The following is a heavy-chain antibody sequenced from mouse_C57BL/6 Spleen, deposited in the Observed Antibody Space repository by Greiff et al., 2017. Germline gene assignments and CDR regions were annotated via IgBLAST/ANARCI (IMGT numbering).Heavy chain of an antibody. CDR1: GYTFTDYY. CDR2: IYPGSGNT. D-gene: IGHD1-1*01. V-gene: IGHV1-76*01. CDR3: ARYGSSYNIDY. J-gene: IGHJ2*01. Sequence: QVQLQQSGAELVRPGASVKLSCKASGYTFTDYYIYWVKQRPGQGLEWIARIYPGSGNTYYNEKFKGKATLTAEKSSSTAYMQLSSLTSEDSAVYFCARYGSSYNIDYWGQGTTLTVSS.